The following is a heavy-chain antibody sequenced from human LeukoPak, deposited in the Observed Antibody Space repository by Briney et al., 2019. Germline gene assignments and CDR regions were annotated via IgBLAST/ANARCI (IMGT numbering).Heavy chain of an antibody. CDR1: GGSISSGGYY. CDR3: ARDGRYWFDP. CDR2: IYYSGST. J-gene: IGHJ5*02. D-gene: IGHD1-1*01. Sequence: SETLSLTCTVSGGSISSGGYYWSWIRQHPGKGLEWIGYIYYSGSTYHNPSLKSRVTISVDTSKNQFSLKLSSVTAADTAVYYCARDGRYWFDPWGQGTLVTVSS. V-gene: IGHV4-31*03.